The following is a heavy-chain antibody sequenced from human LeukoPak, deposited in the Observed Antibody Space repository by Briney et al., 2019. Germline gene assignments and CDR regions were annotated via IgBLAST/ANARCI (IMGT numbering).Heavy chain of an antibody. CDR2: INHSGST. D-gene: IGHD6-13*01. J-gene: IGHJ4*02. CDR1: GGSFSGYY. CDR3: ARRPNTGTYYFDY. V-gene: IGHV4-34*01. Sequence: SETLSLTCAVYGGSFSGYYWSWIRQPPGKGLEWIGEINHSGSTNYNPSLKSRVAISVDTSKNQFSLKLSSVTAADTAVHYCARRPNTGTYYFDYWGQGTLVTVSS.